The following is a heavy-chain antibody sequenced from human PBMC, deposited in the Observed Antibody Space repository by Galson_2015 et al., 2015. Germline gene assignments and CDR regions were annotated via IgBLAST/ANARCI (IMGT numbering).Heavy chain of an antibody. D-gene: IGHD6-13*01. V-gene: IGHV3-23*01. J-gene: IGHJ4*02. Sequence: SLRLSCAASGFTFSSYAMSWVRQAPGKGLEWVSSISGSGGSTYCADSVKGRFTISRDNSKNTLYMQMNSLRAEDTALYYCAKDLASSSSWYRGDYWGQGTLVSVSS. CDR2: ISGSGGST. CDR3: AKDLASSSSWYRGDY. CDR1: GFTFSSYA.